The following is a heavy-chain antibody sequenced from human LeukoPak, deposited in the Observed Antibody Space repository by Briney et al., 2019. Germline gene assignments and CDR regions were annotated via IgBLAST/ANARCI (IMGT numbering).Heavy chain of an antibody. J-gene: IGHJ4*02. V-gene: IGHV3-30*18. CDR1: GFTFSSYG. Sequence: GGSLRLSCAASGFTFSSYGMHWVRQAPGKGLEWVAVISYDGSNKYYADSVKGRFTISRDNSKNTLYLQMNSLRAEDTAVYYCAKMWSEGGLSPFDYWGQGTLVTVSS. D-gene: IGHD2-21*01. CDR3: AKMWSEGGLSPFDY. CDR2: ISYDGSNK.